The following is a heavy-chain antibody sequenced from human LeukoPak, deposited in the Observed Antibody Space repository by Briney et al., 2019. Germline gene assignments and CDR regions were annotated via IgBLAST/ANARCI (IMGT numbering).Heavy chain of an antibody. Sequence: NPGGSLRLSCAASGFTFSSYSTNWVRQAPGKGLEWVSSISSSSYIYYADSVKGRFTISRDNAKNSLYLQMNSLRAEDTAVYYCARDFFPGYCSGGSCYAPGSPPPYYYYYYGMDVWGQGTTVTVSS. CDR1: GFTFSSYS. D-gene: IGHD2-15*01. CDR2: ISSSSYI. J-gene: IGHJ6*02. CDR3: ARDFFPGYCSGGSCYAPGSPPPYYYYYYGMDV. V-gene: IGHV3-21*01.